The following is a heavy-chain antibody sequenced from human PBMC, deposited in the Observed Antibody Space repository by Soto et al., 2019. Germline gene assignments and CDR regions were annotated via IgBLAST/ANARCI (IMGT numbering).Heavy chain of an antibody. CDR1: GGSISSYY. CDR2: IYYSGST. CDR3: ASSVGEHYYYGMDV. V-gene: IGHV4-59*01. Sequence: PSETLSLTCTVSGGSISSYYWSWIRQPPGKGLEWIGYIYYSGSTNYNPSLKSRVTISVDTSKNQFSLKLSSVTAADTAVYYCASSVGEHYYYGMDVWGQGTTVTVSS. D-gene: IGHD3-10*01. J-gene: IGHJ6*02.